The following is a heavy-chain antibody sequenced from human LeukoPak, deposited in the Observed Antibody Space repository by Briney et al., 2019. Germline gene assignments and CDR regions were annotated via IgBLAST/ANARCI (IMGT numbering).Heavy chain of an antibody. CDR1: AFSLNTYS. CDR2: ISVSGII. CDR3: ATAPRGASDYTDV. V-gene: IGHV3-48*01. Sequence: GGSLRLSCAASAFSLNTYSMNWVRQTPGKGLEWPSHISVSGIIHYAESVKGRFSISRDNGRNSVSLQMNRLRVGDTGVYFCATAPRGASDYTDVWGRGTTVSVSS. D-gene: IGHD1-26*01. J-gene: IGHJ6*03.